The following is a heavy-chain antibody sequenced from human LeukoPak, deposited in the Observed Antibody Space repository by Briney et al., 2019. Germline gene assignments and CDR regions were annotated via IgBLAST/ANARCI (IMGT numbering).Heavy chain of an antibody. J-gene: IGHJ4*02. V-gene: IGHV3-74*01. CDR1: GFTFSSYW. Sequence: GGSLRLSCAASGFTFSSYWIHWVRQAPGKGLVWVSRINSDGSSTTYADSVKGRFTISRDNAKNTLYLQMNSLRAVDTAVYYCAREGGEWELLRTFDYWGQGTLVTVSS. CDR2: INSDGSST. CDR3: AREGGEWELLRTFDY. D-gene: IGHD1-26*01.